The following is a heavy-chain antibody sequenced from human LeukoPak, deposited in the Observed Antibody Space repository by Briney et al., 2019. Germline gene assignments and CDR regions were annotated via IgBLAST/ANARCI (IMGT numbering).Heavy chain of an antibody. Sequence: GGSLRLSCAASGFTFSSYEMNWVRQAPGKGLEWVSYISPSGDTIYLDSVKGRFTISRDNAKNSLYLQMNSLRAEDTAVYYCARRRGGATSDYWGQGTLVTVSS. CDR2: ISPSGDTI. CDR1: GFTFSSYE. J-gene: IGHJ4*02. V-gene: IGHV3-48*03. D-gene: IGHD1-26*01. CDR3: ARRRGGATSDY.